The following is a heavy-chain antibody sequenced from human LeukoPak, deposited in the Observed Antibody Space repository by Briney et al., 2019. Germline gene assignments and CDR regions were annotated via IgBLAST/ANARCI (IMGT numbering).Heavy chain of an antibody. J-gene: IGHJ4*02. D-gene: IGHD3-22*01. CDR1: GFIFSSYA. CDR2: GGSGGST. Sequence: GGSLRLSCAASGFIFSSYAMSWVRQAPGKGLEWVSYGGSGGSTYYADSVKGRFTISRDNPKNTLFLQMNNLRAEDTAVYFCAKRGVVIRVILVGFHKEAYYFDSWGQGALVTVSS. V-gene: IGHV3-23*01. CDR3: AKRGVVIRVILVGFHKEAYYFDS.